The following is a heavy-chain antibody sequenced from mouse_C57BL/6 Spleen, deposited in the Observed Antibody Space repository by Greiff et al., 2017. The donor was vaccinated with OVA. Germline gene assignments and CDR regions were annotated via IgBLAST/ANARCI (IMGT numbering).Heavy chain of an antibody. CDR2: IYPRSGNT. CDR1: GYTFTSYG. V-gene: IGHV1-81*01. Sequence: VKLQESGAELARPGASVKLSCKASGYTFTSYGISWVKQRTGQGLEWIGEIYPRSGNTYYNEKFKGKATLTADKSSSTAYMELRSLTSEDSAVYFCARGSYYSNYYAMDYWGQGTSVTVSS. D-gene: IGHD2-5*01. J-gene: IGHJ4*01. CDR3: ARGSYYSNYYAMDY.